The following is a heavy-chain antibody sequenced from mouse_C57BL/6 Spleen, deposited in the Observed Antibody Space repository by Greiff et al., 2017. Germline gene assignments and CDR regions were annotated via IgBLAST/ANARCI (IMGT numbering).Heavy chain of an antibody. Sequence: QVQLQQSGPELVKPGASVKISCKASGYAFSSSWMNWVKQRPGKGLEWIGRIYPGDGDTNYNGKFKGKATLTADKSSSTAYMQLSSLTSEYSAVYFCARSYGNYFYYYAMDYWGQGTSVTVSS. CDR2: IYPGDGDT. D-gene: IGHD2-1*01. J-gene: IGHJ4*01. V-gene: IGHV1-82*01. CDR3: ARSYGNYFYYYAMDY. CDR1: GYAFSSSW.